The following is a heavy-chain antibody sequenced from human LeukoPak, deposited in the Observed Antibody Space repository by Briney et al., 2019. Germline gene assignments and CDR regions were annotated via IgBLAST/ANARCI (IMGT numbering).Heavy chain of an antibody. CDR3: AKSSSGWYTFDY. D-gene: IGHD6-19*01. V-gene: IGHV3-23*01. J-gene: IGHJ4*02. Sequence: GGSLRLSCAASGFTFSSYAMTWVRQAPGKGLEWVSSIGDSGGSTKYADSVKGRFTISRDNFKNTLFLRMNSLRVEDTAVYQCAKSSSGWYTFDYRGQGTLVTVSS. CDR1: GFTFSSYA. CDR2: IGDSGGST.